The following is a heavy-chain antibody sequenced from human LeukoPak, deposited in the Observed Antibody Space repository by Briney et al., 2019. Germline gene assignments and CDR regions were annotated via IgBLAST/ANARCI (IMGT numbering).Heavy chain of an antibody. V-gene: IGHV5-51*01. D-gene: IGHD6-19*01. CDR1: GYSFTSYW. J-gene: IGHJ6*03. CDR3: ARHSDIAVADYYYYYMDA. Sequence: GESLKISCKGSGYSFTSYWIGWVRQMPGKGLEWMGMIYPGDSDTRYSPSFQGQVTISADKSISTAYLQWSSLEASDTAMYCCARHSDIAVADYYYYYMDAWGKGTTVTVSS. CDR2: IYPGDSDT.